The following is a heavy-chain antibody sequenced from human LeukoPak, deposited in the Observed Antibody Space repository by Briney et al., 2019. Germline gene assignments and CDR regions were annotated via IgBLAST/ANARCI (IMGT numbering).Heavy chain of an antibody. J-gene: IGHJ3*02. CDR3: TTYNSRDAFDI. V-gene: IGHV3-15*01. D-gene: IGHD2/OR15-2a*01. Sequence: GGSLRLSCAASGITVSETWMSWVRQAPGKGLELVGRIRSKGDGGTTDHAAPVKGRFTISRDDSKNTLNLQMNSLKTEDTAVYYCTTYNSRDAFDIWGQGTLVTVSS. CDR2: IRSKGDGGTT. CDR1: GITVSETW.